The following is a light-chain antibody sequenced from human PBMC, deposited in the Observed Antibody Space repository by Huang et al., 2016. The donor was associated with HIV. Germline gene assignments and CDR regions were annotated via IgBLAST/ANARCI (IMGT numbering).Light chain of an antibody. CDR2: GAS. V-gene: IGKV3-15*01. CDR3: QQSNDWPLT. J-gene: IGKJ4*01. CDR1: QNINNN. Sequence: EVVMTQSPATLSASPGERATLSCRASQNINNNLAWYQQKFGQAPRLLIHGASTRASGIPARFSGSGSGTEFTLTISSLQSEDFAVYYCQQSNDWPLTFGGGTKVEI.